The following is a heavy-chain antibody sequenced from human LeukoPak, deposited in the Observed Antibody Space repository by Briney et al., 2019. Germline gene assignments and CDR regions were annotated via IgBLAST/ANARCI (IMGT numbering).Heavy chain of an antibody. D-gene: IGHD3-16*02. Sequence: TGGSLRLSCAASGFTFSSYWMSWVRQAPGKGLEWVSYISSSGSTIYYADSVKGRFTISRDNAKNSLYLQMNSLRAEDTAVYYCAGSLATYYDYVWGSYRYPSFDYWGQGTLVTVSS. V-gene: IGHV3-48*04. J-gene: IGHJ4*02. CDR3: AGSLATYYDYVWGSYRYPSFDY. CDR1: GFTFSSYW. CDR2: ISSSGSTI.